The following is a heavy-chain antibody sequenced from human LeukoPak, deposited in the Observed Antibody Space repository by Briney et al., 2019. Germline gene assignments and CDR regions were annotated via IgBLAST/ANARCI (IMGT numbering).Heavy chain of an antibody. Sequence: GGSQRLSCAASGFTFDDYGMSWVRQAPGKGLEWVSGINWNGGSTGYADSVKGRFTISRDNAKNSLYLQMNSLRPEDTAVYYCARDSRFGTSYYYGMDVWGQGTTVTVSS. D-gene: IGHD3-16*01. CDR2: INWNGGST. V-gene: IGHV3-20*04. J-gene: IGHJ6*02. CDR1: GFTFDDYG. CDR3: ARDSRFGTSYYYGMDV.